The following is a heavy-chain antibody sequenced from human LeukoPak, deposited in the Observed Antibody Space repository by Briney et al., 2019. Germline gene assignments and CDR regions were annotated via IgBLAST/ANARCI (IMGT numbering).Heavy chain of an antibody. Sequence: PSETLSLTCTVSGGSISSSSYYWGWIRQPPGKGLEWIGSIYYSGSTYYNPSLKSRVTISVGTSKNQFSLKLSSVTAADTAVYYCASGHPANIVATMPYFGYWGQGTLVTVSS. CDR3: ASGHPANIVATMPYFGY. CDR1: GGSISSSSYY. V-gene: IGHV4-39*07. CDR2: IYYSGST. J-gene: IGHJ4*02. D-gene: IGHD5-12*01.